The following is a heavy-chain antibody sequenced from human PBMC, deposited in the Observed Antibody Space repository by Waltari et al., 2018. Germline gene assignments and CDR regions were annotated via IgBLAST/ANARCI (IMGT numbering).Heavy chain of an antibody. V-gene: IGHV4-59*01. CDR1: GGSISSYY. D-gene: IGHD6-13*01. CDR2: IYYSGST. CDR3: ARGGGGWYSSSWYSAFDI. J-gene: IGHJ3*02. Sequence: QVQLQESGPGLVKPSETLSLTCTVSGGSISSYYWSWIRQPPGKGLEWIGYIYYSGSTNYNPSLKSRVTISVDTSKNQCSLKLSSVTAADTAVYYCARGGGGWYSSSWYSAFDIWGQGTMVTVSS.